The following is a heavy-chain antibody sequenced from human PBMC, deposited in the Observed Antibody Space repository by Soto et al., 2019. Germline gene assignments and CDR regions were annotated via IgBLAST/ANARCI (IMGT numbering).Heavy chain of an antibody. V-gene: IGHV4-31*03. J-gene: IGHJ4*02. CDR3: GGGGVDKWGPGWGGYYFDY. CDR2: IYYSGST. D-gene: IGHD3-16*01. CDR1: GGSISSGGYY. Sequence: QVQLQESGPGLVKPSQTLSLTCTVSGGSISSGGYYWSWIRQHPGKGLEWIGYIYYSGSTYYNPALKRRVNLSGDTSKDPFSPELGSVTGADTAVFYRGGGGVDKWGPGWGGYYFDYWGQGTLVTVSS.